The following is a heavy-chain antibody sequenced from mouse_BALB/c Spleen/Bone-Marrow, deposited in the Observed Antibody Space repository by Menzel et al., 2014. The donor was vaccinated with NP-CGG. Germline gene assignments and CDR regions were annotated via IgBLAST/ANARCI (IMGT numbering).Heavy chain of an antibody. CDR1: GYNFTSYW. CDR3: ASGVYYAMDY. J-gene: IGHJ4*01. V-gene: IGHV1-55*01. CDR2: IYPVSAST. Sequence: QVHVKQSGAERVKPGTSVTLSCKASGYNFTSYWVNWVKLRPGQGLEWIGDIYPVSASTNYNEKFRSKATLTVDTSSSTDYMQLSNLASDDSALYYCASGVYYAMDYWGQGTSVTVSS.